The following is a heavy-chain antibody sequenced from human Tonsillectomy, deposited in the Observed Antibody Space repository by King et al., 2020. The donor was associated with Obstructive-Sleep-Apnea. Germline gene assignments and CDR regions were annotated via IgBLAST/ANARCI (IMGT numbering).Heavy chain of an antibody. Sequence: VQLVESGGGVVQPGRSLRLSCAASGFTFMTYGMHWVRQVPGKGLQWVAVVWYDGTIKYYADSVKGRFTISRDNSKNTLSLQMNSLRAEDTAVYYCVRGLGGHTGRDFDYWGQGTLVIVSS. J-gene: IGHJ4*02. CDR3: VRGLGGHTGRDFDY. D-gene: IGHD3-10*01. CDR1: GFTFMTYG. CDR2: VWYDGTIK. V-gene: IGHV3-33*01.